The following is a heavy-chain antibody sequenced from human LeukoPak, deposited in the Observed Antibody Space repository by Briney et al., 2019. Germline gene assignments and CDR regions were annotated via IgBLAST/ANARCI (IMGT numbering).Heavy chain of an antibody. CDR3: ARRWSKRRAYYYDSAWFDP. V-gene: IGHV4-34*01. CDR2: INHSGST. D-gene: IGHD3-22*01. J-gene: IGHJ5*02. Sequence: SETLSLTCAVYGGSFSGYYWSWIRQPPGKGLEWIGEINHSGSTNYNPSLKSRVTISVDTSKNQFSLKLSSVTAADTAVYYCARRWSKRRAYYYDSAWFDPWGQGTLVTVSS. CDR1: GGSFSGYY.